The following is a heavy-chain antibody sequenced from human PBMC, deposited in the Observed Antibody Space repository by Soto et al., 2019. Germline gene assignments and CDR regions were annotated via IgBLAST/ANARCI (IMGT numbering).Heavy chain of an antibody. Sequence: QVQLQESGPGLVKPSETLSLTCTVSGVSISDYYWSWIRQPPGKGLEWIGYIYYSGNTNYNPSLKSRVTISEDTSKNQFSLRLSSVTTADTAVYYCARDREYYDSSGLDFDYWGQGPLVNVSS. V-gene: IGHV4-59*01. J-gene: IGHJ4*02. CDR2: IYYSGNT. CDR3: ARDREYYDSSGLDFDY. D-gene: IGHD3-22*01. CDR1: GVSISDYY.